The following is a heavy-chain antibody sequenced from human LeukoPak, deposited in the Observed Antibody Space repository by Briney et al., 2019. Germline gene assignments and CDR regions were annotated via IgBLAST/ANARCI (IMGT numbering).Heavy chain of an antibody. CDR2: ISAYNGNT. CDR1: GYTFTSYG. Sequence: ASVKVSCKASGYTFTSYGISWVRQAPGQGLEWMGWISAYNGNTNYAQKLQGRVTMTTDTSTSTAYMELRSLRSDDTAVYYCARDCTSRSYYYCGMDVWGQGTTVTVSS. J-gene: IGHJ6*02. CDR3: ARDCTSRSYYYCGMDV. D-gene: IGHD2-2*01. V-gene: IGHV1-18*01.